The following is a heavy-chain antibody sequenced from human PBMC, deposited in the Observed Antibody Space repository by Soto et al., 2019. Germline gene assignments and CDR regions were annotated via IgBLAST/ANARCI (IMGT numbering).Heavy chain of an antibody. D-gene: IGHD1-1*01. V-gene: IGHV3-11*01. J-gene: IGHJ4*02. CDR1: VFTFSDHY. Sequence: PWGSLLISCISSVFTFSDHYMSWIGQAPGKGLDWVSYISSSGSPLYYADSVKGRFTISRDNAKNSLYLQMSSLRAEDTALYYCARDPATTSKIDHWGQGTKVTVSS. CDR2: ISSSGSPL. CDR3: ARDPATTSKIDH.